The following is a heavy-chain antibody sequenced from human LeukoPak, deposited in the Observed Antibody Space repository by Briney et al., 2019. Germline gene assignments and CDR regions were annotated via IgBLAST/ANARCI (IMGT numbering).Heavy chain of an antibody. CDR2: ISGSGGST. V-gene: IGHV3-23*01. CDR3: AKDQPEAYFDY. J-gene: IGHJ4*02. CDR1: GFTFSSYA. Sequence: GGSLRLSCAASGFTFSSYAMNWVRQAPGKGLEWVSAISGSGGSTYYADSVKGRFTISRDNAKNTLYLQMNSLRAEDAALYYCAKDQPEAYFDYWGQGTLVTVSS. D-gene: IGHD1-14*01.